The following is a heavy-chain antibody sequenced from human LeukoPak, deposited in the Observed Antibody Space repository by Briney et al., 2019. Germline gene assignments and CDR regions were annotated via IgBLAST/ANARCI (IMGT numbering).Heavy chain of an antibody. J-gene: IGHJ4*02. CDR3: AKGFPGGSYYVFDY. D-gene: IGHD1-26*01. Sequence: GGSLRLSCAASGFTFSTYAMSWVRQAPGKGLEWVSAISGSGGSTYYADSVKGRITISRDNSKNTLYLQMNSLSAEDTAVYYCAKGFPGGSYYVFDYWGQGTLVTVSS. V-gene: IGHV3-23*01. CDR1: GFTFSTYA. CDR2: ISGSGGST.